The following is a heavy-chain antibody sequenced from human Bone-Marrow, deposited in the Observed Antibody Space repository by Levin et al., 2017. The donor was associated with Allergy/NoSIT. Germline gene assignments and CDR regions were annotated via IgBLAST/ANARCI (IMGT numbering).Heavy chain of an antibody. V-gene: IGHV3-74*01. Sequence: LSLPCAASGFTLRRYWMHWVRQAPGKGLVWVSRINEDGRTITYADSVKGRFTISRDNAKNTLYLQMNNLRAEDTAVYYCARDFTGVSDYWGQGTLVTVSS. D-gene: IGHD7-27*01. CDR2: INEDGRTI. CDR3: ARDFTGVSDY. J-gene: IGHJ4*02. CDR1: GFTLRRYW.